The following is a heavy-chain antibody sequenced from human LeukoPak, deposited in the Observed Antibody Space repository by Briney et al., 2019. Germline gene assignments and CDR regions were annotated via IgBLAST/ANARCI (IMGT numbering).Heavy chain of an antibody. V-gene: IGHV4-4*07. D-gene: IGHD6-13*01. CDR1: GGSISSYY. CDR3: ARDLPGSSWYDPSFDY. CDR2: IYTSGST. J-gene: IGHJ4*02. Sequence: PSETLSLTCTVSGGSISSYYWSWIRQPAGKGLEWIGRIYTSGSTNYNPSLKSRVTMSVDTSKNQFSLKLSSVTAADTAVYYCARDLPGSSWYDPSFDYWGQGTLVTVSS.